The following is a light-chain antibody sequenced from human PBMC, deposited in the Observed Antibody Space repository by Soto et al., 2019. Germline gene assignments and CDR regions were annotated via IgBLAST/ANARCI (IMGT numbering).Light chain of an antibody. J-gene: IGKJ2*01. CDR1: QSLLHRNGYNY. V-gene: IGKV2-28*01. CDR3: MQALQTPRT. CDR2: LGS. Sequence: DIVMTQSPLSLPVTPGEPASISCRSSQSLLHRNGYNYLDWYLQKPGQSPHLLIYLGSNRASGVPARFSGSGSGTDFTLKISRVEAEDVGVYYCMQALQTPRTFGQGTKLEIK.